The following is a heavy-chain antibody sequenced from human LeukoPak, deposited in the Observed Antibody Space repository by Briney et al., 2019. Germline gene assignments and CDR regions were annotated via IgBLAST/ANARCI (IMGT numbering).Heavy chain of an antibody. V-gene: IGHV3-74*01. CDR1: GFTFSSYW. Sequence: GGSLRLSCAASGFTFSSYWMHWVRQAPGKGLVWVSRINSDGSSTSYADSVKGRFTISRDNAKNTLYLQMNSLRAEDTAVYYCARDRTGNNDFWSGYTTFFDYWGQGTLVAVSS. J-gene: IGHJ4*02. D-gene: IGHD3-3*01. CDR2: INSDGSST. CDR3: ARDRTGNNDFWSGYTTFFDY.